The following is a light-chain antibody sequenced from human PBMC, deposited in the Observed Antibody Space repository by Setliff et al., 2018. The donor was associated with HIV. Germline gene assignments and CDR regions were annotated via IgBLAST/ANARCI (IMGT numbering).Light chain of an antibody. V-gene: IGLV2-14*01. CDR1: SSDVGGYKY. CDR2: EVS. Sequence: QSVLAQPASASGSPGQSITISFTGTSSDVGGYKYVYWYQQHPGKAPKLMSDEVSNRPSGVSNRFSGSKSGNTASLTISGLQAEDEADYYCSSYTSSSTEVFGTGTKVTVL. J-gene: IGLJ1*01. CDR3: SSYTSSSTEV.